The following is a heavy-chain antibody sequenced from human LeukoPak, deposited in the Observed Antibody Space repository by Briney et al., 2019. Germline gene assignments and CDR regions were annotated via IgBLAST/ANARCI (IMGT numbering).Heavy chain of an antibody. CDR2: MNPNSGNT. CDR1: RYTFTSYD. V-gene: IGHV1-8*01. Sequence: GASVKVSCKASRYTFTSYDINWVRQATGQGLEWMGWMNPNSGNTGYAQKFQGRVTMTRNTSISTAYMELSSLRSEDTAVYYCARGVSHYYDSSGSELDYWGQGTLVTVSS. CDR3: ARGVSHYYDSSGSELDY. D-gene: IGHD3-22*01. J-gene: IGHJ4*02.